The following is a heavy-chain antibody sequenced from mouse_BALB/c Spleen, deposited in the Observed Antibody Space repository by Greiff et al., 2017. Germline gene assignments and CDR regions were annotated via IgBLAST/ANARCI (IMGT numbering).Heavy chain of an antibody. D-gene: IGHD1-1*01. CDR1: GFTFSSYG. J-gene: IGHJ1*01. CDR3: ARHYYGSSYEYFDV. V-gene: IGHV5-6*01. CDR2: ISSGGSYT. Sequence: EVKVVESGGDLVKPGGSLKLSCAASGFTFSSYGMSWVRQTPDKRLEWVATISSGGSYTYYPASVKGRFTISRDNAKNTLYLQMSSLKSEDTAMYYCARHYYGSSYEYFDVWGAGTTVTVSS.